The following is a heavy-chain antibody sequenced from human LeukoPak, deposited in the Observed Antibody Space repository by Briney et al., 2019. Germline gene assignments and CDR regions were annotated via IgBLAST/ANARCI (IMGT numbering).Heavy chain of an antibody. V-gene: IGHV4-59*01. CDR1: GGSISSYY. J-gene: IGHJ4*02. CDR2: IYYSGST. D-gene: IGHD3-3*01. CDR3: VHYEDFWSGGPDY. Sequence: PSETLSLTCTVSGGSISSYYWSWIRQPPGKGLEWIGYIYYSGSTNYNPSLKSRVTISVDTPKNQFSLKLSSVTAADTAVYYCVHYEDFWSGGPDYWGQGTLVTVSS.